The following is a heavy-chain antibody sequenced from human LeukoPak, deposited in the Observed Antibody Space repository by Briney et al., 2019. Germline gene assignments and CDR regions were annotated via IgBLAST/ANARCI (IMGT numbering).Heavy chain of an antibody. D-gene: IGHD2-2*01. V-gene: IGHV3-66*01. CDR1: GLTVSNNY. CDR2: IYSGGDT. J-gene: IGHJ5*02. CDR3: TKDPSDVVVADP. Sequence: GGSLRLSCAASGLTVSNNYLSWVRQAPGKGLEWVSGIYSGGDTYYADSVKGRFTISRDNSKSTLYLQMNSLRAEDTAVYYCTKDPSDVVVADPWGQGTLVTVSS.